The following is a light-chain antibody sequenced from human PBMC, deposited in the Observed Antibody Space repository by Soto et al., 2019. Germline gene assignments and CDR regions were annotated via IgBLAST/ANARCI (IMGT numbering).Light chain of an antibody. Sequence: EIVLTQSPGTLSLSPGERATLFCRASQSVSSSYLAWYQQKPGQAPRLLIHGASARAAGTPARFSGSGSGTEFTLTISRLEPEDFAVYYCQQFGRSFMYTFGQGTKLEIK. V-gene: IGKV3-20*01. J-gene: IGKJ2*01. CDR1: QSVSSSY. CDR2: GAS. CDR3: QQFGRSFMYT.